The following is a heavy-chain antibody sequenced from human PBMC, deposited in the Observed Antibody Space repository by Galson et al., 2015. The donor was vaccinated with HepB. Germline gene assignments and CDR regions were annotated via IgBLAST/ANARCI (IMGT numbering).Heavy chain of an antibody. CDR1: GYTFTGYY. D-gene: IGHD3-3*01. CDR2: FNPNSGGT. CDR3: ASFVGDYSPIESYDFWSGYNPDYWYFDL. Sequence: SVKVSCKASGYTFTGYYMHWVRQAPGQGLEWMGWFNPNSGGTNYAQKFQGRVTMTRDTSISTAYMELSRLRSDDTAVYYCASFVGDYSPIESYDFWSGYNPDYWYFDLWGRGTLVTVSS. V-gene: IGHV1-2*02. J-gene: IGHJ2*01.